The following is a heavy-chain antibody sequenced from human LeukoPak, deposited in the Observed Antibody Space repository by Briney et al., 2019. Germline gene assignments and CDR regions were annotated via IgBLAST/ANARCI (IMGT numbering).Heavy chain of an antibody. CDR3: ARDSGYCSSTSCYPNWFDP. V-gene: IGHV1-69*05. D-gene: IGHD2-2*01. Sequence: ASVKVSCKASGGTFSSYAISWVRQAPGQGLEWMGGIIPIFGTANYAQKFQGRVTITRDTSASTAYMELSSLRSEDTAVYYCARDSGYCSSTSCYPNWFDPWGQGTLVTVSS. J-gene: IGHJ5*02. CDR1: GGTFSSYA. CDR2: IIPIFGTA.